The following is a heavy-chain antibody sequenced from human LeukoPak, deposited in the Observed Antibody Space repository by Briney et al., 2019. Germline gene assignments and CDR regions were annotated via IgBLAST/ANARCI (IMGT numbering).Heavy chain of an antibody. D-gene: IGHD6-19*01. Sequence: GGSLRLSCAASGFTFSSYAMSWVRQAPGKGLEWVSAISGSGGSTYYADPVKGRFTNSRDNSKNTLFLQMNSLRAEDTAVYYCAKDGKYSSGWYRGSSNYYGMDVWGQGTTVTVSS. CDR1: GFTFSSYA. J-gene: IGHJ6*02. V-gene: IGHV3-23*01. CDR2: ISGSGGST. CDR3: AKDGKYSSGWYRGSSNYYGMDV.